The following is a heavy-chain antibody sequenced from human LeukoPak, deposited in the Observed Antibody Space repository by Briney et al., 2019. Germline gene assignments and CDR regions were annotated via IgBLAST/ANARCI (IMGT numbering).Heavy chain of an antibody. Sequence: SETLSLTCTVSGGSISYYYWTWIRQSPGKGLEWIGQIYYTGSTYYNPSLKRRVTISADTSRNQFSLTLTSVTAADTAVYHCARGGTYNDILSFDPWGQGTLVTVSS. J-gene: IGHJ5*02. CDR3: ARGGTYNDILSFDP. D-gene: IGHD3-9*01. CDR2: IYYTGST. CDR1: GGSISYYY. V-gene: IGHV4-59*01.